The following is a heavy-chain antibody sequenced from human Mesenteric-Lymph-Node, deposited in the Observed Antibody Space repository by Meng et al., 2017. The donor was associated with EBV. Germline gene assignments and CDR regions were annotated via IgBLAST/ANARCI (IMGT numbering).Heavy chain of an antibody. V-gene: IGHV3-30-3*01. CDR3: VRYGNLFLDS. CDR2: ISYDGTTK. J-gene: IGHJ4*02. D-gene: IGHD1-7*01. Sequence: VQCVGSGGRVVQSGPSLRLSCAGSGFSFSDYAFNWVRQAPGKGLEWVAVISYDGTTKYYADSVKGRFTISRDNSQDTLFLQMDSLTTEDTALYYCVRYGNLFLDSWGQGTLVTVSS. CDR1: GFSFSDYA.